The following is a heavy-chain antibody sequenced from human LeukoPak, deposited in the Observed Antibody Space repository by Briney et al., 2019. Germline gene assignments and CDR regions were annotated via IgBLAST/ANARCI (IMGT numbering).Heavy chain of an antibody. D-gene: IGHD3-22*01. J-gene: IGHJ4*02. CDR2: ISYDGSNK. CDR3: ARDHYYYDSSGYLDY. Sequence: GGSLRLSCVASGFTFSSYAMHWVRQAPGKGLEWVAVISYDGSNKYYADSVKGRFTISRDNSKNTLYLQMNSLRAEDTAVYYCARDHYYYDSSGYLDYWGQGTLVTVSS. CDR1: GFTFSSYA. V-gene: IGHV3-30*01.